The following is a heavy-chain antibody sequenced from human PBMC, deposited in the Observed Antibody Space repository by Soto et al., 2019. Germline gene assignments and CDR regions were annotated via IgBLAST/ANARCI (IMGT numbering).Heavy chain of an antibody. V-gene: IGHV5-10-1*01. Sequence: GESLKISCNGSGYSFTSYWISWVGQMPGKGLEWMGRIDPSDSYTNYSPSFQGHVTISADKSISTAYLQWSSLKASDTAMYYYARLPIAAAVNPRYYYGMDVWGQGTTVTVSS. J-gene: IGHJ6*02. CDR2: IDPSDSYT. CDR3: ARLPIAAAVNPRYYYGMDV. D-gene: IGHD6-13*01. CDR1: GYSFTSYW.